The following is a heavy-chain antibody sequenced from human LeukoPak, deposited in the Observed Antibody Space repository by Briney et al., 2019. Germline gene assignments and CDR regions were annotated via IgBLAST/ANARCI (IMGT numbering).Heavy chain of an antibody. CDR2: IYYSGST. CDR1: GDSISSYY. J-gene: IGHJ6*02. D-gene: IGHD3-16*01. Sequence: PSETLSLTCTVSGDSISSYYWSWIRQPPGKGLEWIGYIYYSGSTNYNPSLKGRVTISVDTSKNQFSLKLSSVTAADTAVYYCASQTYYDYVWGSQRLYYYYYGMDVWGQGTTVTVSS. CDR3: ASQTYYDYVWGSQRLYYYYYGMDV. V-gene: IGHV4-59*01.